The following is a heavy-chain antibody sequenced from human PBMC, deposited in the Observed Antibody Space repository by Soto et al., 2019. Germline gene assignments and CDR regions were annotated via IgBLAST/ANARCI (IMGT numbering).Heavy chain of an antibody. V-gene: IGHV4-39*01. J-gene: IGHJ5*02. CDR1: GGSISSSSYY. D-gene: IGHD3-16*01. CDR2: IYYSGST. CDR3: ARQIPTPTFMITFGGVLAGWFDP. Sequence: PEETLSLTCTVSGGSISSSSYYWGWIRQPPGKGLEWIGSIYYSGSTYYNPSLKSRVTISVDTSKNQFSLKLSSVTAADTAVYYCARQIPTPTFMITFGGVLAGWFDPWGQGTLVTVSS.